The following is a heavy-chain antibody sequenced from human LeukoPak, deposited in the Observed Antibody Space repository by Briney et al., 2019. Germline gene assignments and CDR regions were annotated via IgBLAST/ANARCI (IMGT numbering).Heavy chain of an antibody. J-gene: IGHJ4*02. Sequence: GASVKVSCKTSGYTFTGYYMHWVRQAPGQGLEWMGWINPNSGGTNYAQKFQGRVTMTRDTSISTAYMELSRLRPDDTAVYYCARVGATGTTSPFGYWGQGTLVTVSS. D-gene: IGHD1-1*01. CDR1: GYTFTGYY. V-gene: IGHV1-2*02. CDR3: ARVGATGTTSPFGY. CDR2: INPNSGGT.